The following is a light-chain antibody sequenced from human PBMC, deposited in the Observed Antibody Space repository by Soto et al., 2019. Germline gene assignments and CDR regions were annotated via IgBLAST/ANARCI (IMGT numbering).Light chain of an antibody. J-gene: IGLJ2*01. CDR1: SSDVGSYNL. V-gene: IGLV2-23*01. CDR3: SSYAGSGTLL. Sequence: QSALTQPASVSGSPGQSITISCTGTSSDVGSYNLVSWYQYHPGKAPKLMIYEGSKRPSGVSNRFSGSKSGNTASLTISGLQTADEADYYWSSYAGSGTLLFGGGTKLTVL. CDR2: EGS.